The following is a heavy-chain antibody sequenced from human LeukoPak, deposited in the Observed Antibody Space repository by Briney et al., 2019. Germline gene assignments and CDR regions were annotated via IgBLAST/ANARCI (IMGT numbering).Heavy chain of an antibody. Sequence: ASVKVSCKASGYPFISNAMNWVRQAPGQGLELMGWINTNTGNPTYAQGFTGRFVFSLDTSVSTAYLQISSLKTEDTAVYYCARDRWRYSSSLNWFDPWGQGTLVTVSS. CDR1: GYPFISNA. V-gene: IGHV7-4-1*02. D-gene: IGHD6-6*01. J-gene: IGHJ5*02. CDR3: ARDRWRYSSSLNWFDP. CDR2: INTNTGNP.